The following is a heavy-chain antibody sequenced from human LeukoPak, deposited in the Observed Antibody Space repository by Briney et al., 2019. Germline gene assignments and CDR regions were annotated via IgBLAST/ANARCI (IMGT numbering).Heavy chain of an antibody. CDR1: GYTFTSYG. J-gene: IGHJ3*02. D-gene: IGHD3-9*01. CDR3: AIQTYYDILTGGAFDI. CDR2: ISAYNGNT. V-gene: IGHV1-18*01. Sequence: ASVNVSCKASGYTFTSYGISWVRQAPGQGLEWMGWISAYNGNTNYAQKLQGRVTMTTDTSTSTAYMELRSLRSDDTAVYYCAIQTYYDILTGGAFDIWGQGTMVTVSS.